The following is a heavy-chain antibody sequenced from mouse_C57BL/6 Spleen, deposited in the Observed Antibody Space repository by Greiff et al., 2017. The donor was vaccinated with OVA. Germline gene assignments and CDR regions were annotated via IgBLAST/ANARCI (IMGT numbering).Heavy chain of an antibody. CDR2: IYPRSGNT. V-gene: IGHV1-81*01. CDR1: GYTFTSYG. CDR3: ARSYGSSYEYFEV. Sequence: VRLQQSGAELARPGASVKLSCKASGYTFTSYGISWVKQRTGQGLEWIGEIYPRSGNTYYNEKFKGKTTLTADKSSSTAYMELRSLTSEDSAVYFCARSYGSSYEYFEVWGTGTTVTVSS. J-gene: IGHJ1*03. D-gene: IGHD1-1*01.